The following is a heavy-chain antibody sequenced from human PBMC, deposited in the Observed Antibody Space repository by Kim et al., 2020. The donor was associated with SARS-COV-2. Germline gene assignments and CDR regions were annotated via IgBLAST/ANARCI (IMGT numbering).Heavy chain of an antibody. CDR1: AGTFSSYA. V-gene: IGHV1-69*13. Sequence: SVKVSCKASAGTFSSYAISWVRQAPGQGLEWMGGIIPIFGTANYAQKFQGRVTITADESTSTAYMELSSLRSEDTAVYYCARKEVAAAGTKKYGMDVWGQGTTVTVSS. CDR3: ARKEVAAAGTKKYGMDV. CDR2: IIPIFGTA. J-gene: IGHJ6*02. D-gene: IGHD6-13*01.